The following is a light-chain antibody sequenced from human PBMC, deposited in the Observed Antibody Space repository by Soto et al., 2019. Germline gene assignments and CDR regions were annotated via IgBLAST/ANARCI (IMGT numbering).Light chain of an antibody. Sequence: EIVMTQSPATLSVSPGERATLSCRASQSVSSYLAWYQQKPGQAPRLLIYGASTRATGIPARFSGSGSGTEFTLSISSLQSEDFALYYCQQYNNWPITFGQGTRLEVK. V-gene: IGKV3-15*01. CDR2: GAS. CDR1: QSVSSY. J-gene: IGKJ5*01. CDR3: QQYNNWPIT.